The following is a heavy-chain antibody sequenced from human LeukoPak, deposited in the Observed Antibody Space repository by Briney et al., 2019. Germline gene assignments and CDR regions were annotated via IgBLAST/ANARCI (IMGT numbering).Heavy chain of an antibody. Sequence: GGSLRPSCAASGFTFSSYSMNWVRQAPGKGLEWVSSISSSSSYIYYADSVKGRFTISRDNSKNTLYLQMNSLRAEDTAVYYCARGPSGYHNTGGQGTLVTVSS. CDR1: GFTFSSYS. CDR3: ARGPSGYHNT. CDR2: ISSSSSYI. D-gene: IGHD5-12*01. V-gene: IGHV3-21*01. J-gene: IGHJ4*02.